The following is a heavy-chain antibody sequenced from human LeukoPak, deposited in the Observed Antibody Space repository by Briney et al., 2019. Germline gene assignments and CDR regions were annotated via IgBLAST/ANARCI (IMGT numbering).Heavy chain of an antibody. Sequence: SETLSLTCTVSGGSISSSSYYWGWIRQPPGKGLEWIGSIYYSGSTYYNPSLKSRVTISVDTSKNQFSLKLSSVTAADTAVYYCARDLWFGELRKIEFDYWGQGTLVTVSS. CDR1: GGSISSSSYY. D-gene: IGHD3-10*01. CDR2: IYYSGST. CDR3: ARDLWFGELRKIEFDY. V-gene: IGHV4-39*07. J-gene: IGHJ4*02.